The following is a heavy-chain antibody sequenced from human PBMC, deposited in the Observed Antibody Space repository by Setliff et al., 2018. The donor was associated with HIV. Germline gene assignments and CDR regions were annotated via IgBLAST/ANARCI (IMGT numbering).Heavy chain of an antibody. CDR2: INPTSGNT. CDR1: GYTFPSFY. CDR3: AREYYDFWSGYSDAFHI. V-gene: IGHV1-46*01. J-gene: IGHJ3*02. Sequence: ASVKVSCKASGYTFPSFYVHWVRQAPGQGLEWMGIINPTSGNTNYAQTLQGRVTMTTDTSTSTAYMELRSLRSDDTAVYYCAREYYDFWSGYSDAFHIWGQGTMVTV. D-gene: IGHD3-3*01.